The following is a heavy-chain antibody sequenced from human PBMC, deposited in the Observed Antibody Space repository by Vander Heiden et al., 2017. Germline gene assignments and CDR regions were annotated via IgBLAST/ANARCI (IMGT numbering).Heavy chain of an antibody. Sequence: EVQLVESGGGLVQPGGSLRLSCAASGFTFSSYWMSWVRQAPGKGLEWVANIKQDRSEKYYVDSVKGRFTISRDNAKNSLYLQMNSLRAEDTAVYYCARGGSGWILRQFHFDYWGQGTLVTVSS. V-gene: IGHV3-7*02. D-gene: IGHD6-19*01. CDR1: GFTFSSYW. CDR3: ARGGSGWILRQFHFDY. CDR2: IKQDRSEK. J-gene: IGHJ4*02.